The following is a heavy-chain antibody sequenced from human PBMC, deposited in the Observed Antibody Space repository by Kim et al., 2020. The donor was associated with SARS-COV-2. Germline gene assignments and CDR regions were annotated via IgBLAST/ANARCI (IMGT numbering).Heavy chain of an antibody. V-gene: IGHV3-64D*06. J-gene: IGHJ4*02. D-gene: IGHD5-18*01. CDR3: VKYGRSYGAVL. CDR1: GFTFSEYA. CDR2: TTRSGDGS. Sequence: GGSLRLSCSGSGFTFSEYAIHWVRRAPGKGLEYVSATTRSGDGSFYADSVEGRFTVSRDNSKNTLYLQMNSLRVEDTSVYYCVKYGRSYGAVLWGQGTLVIVSS.